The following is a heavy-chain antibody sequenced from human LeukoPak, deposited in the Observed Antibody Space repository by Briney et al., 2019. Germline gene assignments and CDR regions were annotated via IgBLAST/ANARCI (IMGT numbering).Heavy chain of an antibody. CDR3: AKDYDILTGYLDY. V-gene: IGHV3-9*01. D-gene: IGHD3-9*01. CDR1: GFTFDDYA. Sequence: GGSLRLSCAVSGFTFDDYAMHWVRQVPGKGLEWVSHISWNSDTIGYADSVKGRFTISRDNAKNSLYLQMNSLRAEDTAVYYCAKDYDILTGYLDYWGQGTLVTVSS. J-gene: IGHJ4*02. CDR2: ISWNSDTI.